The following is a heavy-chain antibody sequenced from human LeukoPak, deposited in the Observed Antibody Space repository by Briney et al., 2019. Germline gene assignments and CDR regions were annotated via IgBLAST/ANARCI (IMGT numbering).Heavy chain of an antibody. Sequence: ASVKVSCKASGGTFSSYAISWVRQAPGQGLEWMGRIIPILGIANYAQKFQGRVTITADKSTSTAYMELSSLRSEDTAVYYCARDTLAYCGGDCYSENYYFDYWGQGTLVTVSS. D-gene: IGHD2-21*02. V-gene: IGHV1-69*04. CDR3: ARDTLAYCGGDCYSENYYFDY. CDR1: GGTFSSYA. CDR2: IIPILGIA. J-gene: IGHJ4*02.